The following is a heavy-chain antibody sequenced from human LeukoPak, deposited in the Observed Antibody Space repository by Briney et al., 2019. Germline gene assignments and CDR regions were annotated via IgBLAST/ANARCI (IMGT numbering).Heavy chain of an antibody. Sequence: PSETLSLTCTVSGGSISSGYWMWLRQPAGKGLEWIGRIYTSGGTRYNPSLRGRVTMSAVTSKNQFSLKLSSVTAADTAVYYCARSGTKTNGFDHWGQGTLVTVSS. J-gene: IGHJ4*02. CDR2: IYTSGGT. CDR1: GGSISSGY. D-gene: IGHD2-8*01. V-gene: IGHV4-4*07. CDR3: ARSGTKTNGFDH.